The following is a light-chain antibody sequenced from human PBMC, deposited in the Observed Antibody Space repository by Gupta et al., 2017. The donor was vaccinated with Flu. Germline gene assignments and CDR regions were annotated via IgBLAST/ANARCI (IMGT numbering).Light chain of an antibody. V-gene: IGKV3-20*01. CDR1: QSVSSDY. CDR3: QQDGKSPVT. CDR2: GGS. Sequence: DIVFTQSPGTLSLSPGERSILSCRASQSVSSDYLAWFQQRPGQAPRLLIYGGSTRATGNPDRFSGSGSETDLTLNIDILEPEDFAVYCCQQDGKSPVTFGHGTKVDMK. J-gene: IGKJ3*01.